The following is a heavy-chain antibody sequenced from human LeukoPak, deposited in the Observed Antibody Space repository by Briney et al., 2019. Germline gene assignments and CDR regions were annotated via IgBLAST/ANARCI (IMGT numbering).Heavy chain of an antibody. Sequence: ASVKVSCKASGYMFTTYYIHWVRQAPGQGLEWMGIINTSGGSTYYADFVKGRFTISRDNSKNTLYLQMNSLRAEDTAIYYCAKVSGWRGTYQYYFDYWGQGTLVTVSS. CDR3: AKVSGWRGTYQYYFDY. CDR1: GYMFTTYY. D-gene: IGHD6-19*01. J-gene: IGHJ4*02. V-gene: IGHV1-46*04. CDR2: INTSGGST.